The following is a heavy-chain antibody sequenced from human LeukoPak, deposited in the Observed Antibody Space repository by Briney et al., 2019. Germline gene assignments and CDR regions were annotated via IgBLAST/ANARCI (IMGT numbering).Heavy chain of an antibody. D-gene: IGHD3-3*01. J-gene: IGHJ6*02. V-gene: IGHV3-33*01. CDR1: GFTFSSYG. Sequence: GGSLRLSCAASGFTFSSYGMHWVRQAPGKGLEWVAVIWYDGSNKYYADSVKGRFTISRDNSKNTLYLQMNSLRAEDTAVYYCARDQPTYDLWSGYYYYYGMDVWGQGTTVTVSS. CDR2: IWYDGSNK. CDR3: ARDQPTYDLWSGYYYYYGMDV.